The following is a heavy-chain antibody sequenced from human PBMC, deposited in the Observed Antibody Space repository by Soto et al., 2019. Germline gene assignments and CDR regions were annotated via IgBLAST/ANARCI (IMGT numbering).Heavy chain of an antibody. V-gene: IGHV1-18*04. J-gene: IGHJ6*02. D-gene: IGHD2-2*01. CDR1: GYTLTSYG. CDR2: ISAYNGNT. Sequence: ASVKVSCKASGYTLTSYGISWVRRAPGQGLEWMGWISAYNGNTNYAQKLQGRVTMTTDTSTSTAYMELRSLRSDDTAVYYCATDCSSTSCLGYYGMDVWGQGTTVTVSS. CDR3: ATDCSSTSCLGYYGMDV.